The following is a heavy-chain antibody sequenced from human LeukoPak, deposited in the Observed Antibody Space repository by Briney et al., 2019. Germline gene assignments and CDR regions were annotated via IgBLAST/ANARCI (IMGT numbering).Heavy chain of an antibody. CDR3: ARDRVPGRGVNWFDP. V-gene: IGHV1-3*01. J-gene: IGHJ5*02. D-gene: IGHD3-10*01. Sequence: ASVKVSCKASGYTFINFAINWGRQAPGQRPEWMGWINAGNGNTKYSQKFQGRVTITRDTSASTAYMELSSLTSEDTAVYYCARDRVPGRGVNWFDPWGQGTLVTVSS. CDR2: INAGNGNT. CDR1: GYTFINFA.